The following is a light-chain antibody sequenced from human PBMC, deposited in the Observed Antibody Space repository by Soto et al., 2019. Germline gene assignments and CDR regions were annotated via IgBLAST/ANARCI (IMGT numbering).Light chain of an antibody. CDR1: QTIYSN. V-gene: IGKV3-15*01. CDR3: QQRSNWWT. Sequence: IVMTQSPATLSVSPGERATLSCRAGQTIYSNVAWYQQRPGQAPRLLIYRASTRATGVPARFSGSGSGTEFTLTISSLQSEDFAVYYCQQRSNWWTFGQGTKVEIK. CDR2: RAS. J-gene: IGKJ1*01.